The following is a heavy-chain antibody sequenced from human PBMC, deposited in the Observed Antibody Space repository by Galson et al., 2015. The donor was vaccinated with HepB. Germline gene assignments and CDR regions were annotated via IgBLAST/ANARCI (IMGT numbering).Heavy chain of an antibody. V-gene: IGHV3-23*01. CDR1: GFTFNNNA. Sequence: SLRLSCAASGFTFNNNAMAWVRQTPGKGLEWVSAIRGSDGSTYYADSVKGRFTISRDNSKSTLFLQMSSLRAEDTAVYYCVKDFRLASWGQGTLVTVSS. CDR2: IRGSDGST. J-gene: IGHJ5*01. CDR3: VKDFRLAS.